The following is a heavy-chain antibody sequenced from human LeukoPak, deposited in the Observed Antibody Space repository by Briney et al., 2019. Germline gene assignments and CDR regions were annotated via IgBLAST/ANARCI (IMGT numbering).Heavy chain of an antibody. CDR1: GFTFDDYA. D-gene: IGHD6-19*01. CDR2: ISWNSGSI. CDR3: AKGTVAGRSYYFDY. V-gene: IGHV3-9*01. J-gene: IGHJ4*02. Sequence: GGSLRLSCAASGFTFDDYAMHRVRQAPGKGLEWVSGISWNSGSIGYADSVKGRFTISRDNAKNSLYLQMNSLRAEDTALYYCAKGTVAGRSYYFDYWGQGTLVTVSS.